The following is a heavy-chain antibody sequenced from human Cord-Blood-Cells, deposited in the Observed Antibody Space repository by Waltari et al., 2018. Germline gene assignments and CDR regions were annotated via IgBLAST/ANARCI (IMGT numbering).Heavy chain of an antibody. CDR2: IYYSGST. V-gene: IGHV4-59*01. CDR3: ARLVGCSSTSCYFWFDP. D-gene: IGHD2-2*01. J-gene: IGHJ5*02. CDR1: GGSISSYY. Sequence: QVQLQESGPGLVKPSETLSLTCTVSGGSISSYYWSWIRQPPGKGLEWIWYIYYSGSTNYNPSLKSRVTISVDTSKNQFSLKLSSVTAADTAVYYCARLVGCSSTSCYFWFDPWGQGTLVTVSS.